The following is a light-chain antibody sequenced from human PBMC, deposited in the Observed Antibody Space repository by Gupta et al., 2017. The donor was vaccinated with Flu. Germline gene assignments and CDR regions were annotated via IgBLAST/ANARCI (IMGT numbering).Light chain of an antibody. V-gene: IGLV3-21*02. CDR1: NIGSKS. CDR2: DDS. CDR3: QVWDGGSYHPGL. Sequence: SYVLTQPPSVSVAPGQTAKITCGGNNIGSKSVHWYQQKPGQAPVLVVYDDSDRPSGITERFSGSHSGNTATLTISRVESGDEADYHCQVWDGGSYHPGLFGGGTKLPVL. J-gene: IGLJ2*01.